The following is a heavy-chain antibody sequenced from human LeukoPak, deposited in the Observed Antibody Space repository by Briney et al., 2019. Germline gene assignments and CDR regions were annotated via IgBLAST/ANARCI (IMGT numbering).Heavy chain of an antibody. CDR1: GFTVSTNC. J-gene: IGHJ4*02. V-gene: IGHV3-21*01. Sequence: GGSLRLSCAASGFTVSTNCMNWVRQAPGKGLEWVSSISATGNYIYYADSVKGRFTISRDNAKNSLYLQMNSLRAEDTAVYYCARDRSGYTFDDWGQGTLVTVSS. D-gene: IGHD5-18*01. CDR2: ISATGNYI. CDR3: ARDRSGYTFDD.